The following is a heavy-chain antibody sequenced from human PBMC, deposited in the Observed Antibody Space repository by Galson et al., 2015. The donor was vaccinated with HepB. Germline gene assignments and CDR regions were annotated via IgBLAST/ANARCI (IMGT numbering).Heavy chain of an antibody. CDR2: IKSKTDGGTT. V-gene: IGHV3-15*01. CDR3: TTAATVTTSPDL. CDR1: GFTFSNAW. D-gene: IGHD4-17*01. J-gene: IGHJ4*02. Sequence: SLRLSCAASGFTFSNAWMSWVRQAPGKGLEWVGRIKSKTDGGTTDYAAPVKGRFTISRDDSKNTLYLQMNSLKTEDTAVYYCTTAATVTTSPDLWGQGTLVTVSS.